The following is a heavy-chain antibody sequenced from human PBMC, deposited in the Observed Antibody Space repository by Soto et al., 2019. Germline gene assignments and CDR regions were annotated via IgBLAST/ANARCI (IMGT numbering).Heavy chain of an antibody. CDR2: ISSSSSFI. J-gene: IGHJ4*02. Sequence: ESGGGLVTPGGSLRLSCAASGFTFSSYSMNWVRQAPGKGLEWVSSISSSSSFIYYADSVKGRFTISRDNAKNSLYLQMTSLRAEDTAMFYCARSYDILTGYSDFDYWGQGTLVSVSS. CDR1: GFTFSSYS. CDR3: ARSYDILTGYSDFDY. D-gene: IGHD3-9*01. V-gene: IGHV3-21*01.